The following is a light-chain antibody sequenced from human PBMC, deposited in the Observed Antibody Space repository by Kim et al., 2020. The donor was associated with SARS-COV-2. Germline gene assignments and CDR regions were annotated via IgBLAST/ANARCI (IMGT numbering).Light chain of an antibody. V-gene: IGLV1-51*01. J-gene: IGLJ3*02. CDR2: DNN. CDR1: SSNIGNNY. Sequence: QKVTISCSGSSSNIGNNYVSWYQQLPGTAPKLLIYDNNKRPSGIPDRFSGSKSGTSATLGITGLQTGDEADYYCGTWDSSLSAGVFGGGTKLTVL. CDR3: GTWDSSLSAGV.